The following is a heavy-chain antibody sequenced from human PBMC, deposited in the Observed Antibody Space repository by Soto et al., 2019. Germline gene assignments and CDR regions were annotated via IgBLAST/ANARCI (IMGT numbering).Heavy chain of an antibody. Sequence: QVQLVQSGAEVKKPGSSVKVSCKASGGTFSSYAISWVRQAPGQGLEWMGGIIPIFGTANYAQKFQGIVTIPADESTSTAYMELSSLRSEDTAVYYCARDWVQYYYDSSGYYFGYWGQGTLVTVSS. CDR2: IIPIFGTA. CDR1: GGTFSSYA. CDR3: ARDWVQYYYDSSGYYFGY. D-gene: IGHD3-22*01. V-gene: IGHV1-69*01. J-gene: IGHJ4*02.